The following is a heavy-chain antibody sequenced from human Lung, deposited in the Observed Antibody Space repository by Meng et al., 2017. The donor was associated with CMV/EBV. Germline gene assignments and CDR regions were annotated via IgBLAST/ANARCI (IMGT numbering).Heavy chain of an antibody. CDR1: GFTFSSYA. CDR3: AKEHREFDWLHYFDY. J-gene: IGHJ4*02. V-gene: IGHV3-23*03. D-gene: IGHD3-9*01. CDR2: IYSGGSST. Sequence: GGSLRLXCAASGFTFSSYAMSWVRQAPGKGLEWVSVIYSGGSSTYYADSVKGRFTISRDNSKNTLYLQMNSLRAEDTAVYYCAKEHREFDWLHYFDYWGQGTXVTGSS.